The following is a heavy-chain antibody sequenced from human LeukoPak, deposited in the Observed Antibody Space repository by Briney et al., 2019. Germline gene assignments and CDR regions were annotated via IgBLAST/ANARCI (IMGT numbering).Heavy chain of an antibody. V-gene: IGHV4-34*01. CDR2: INHSGST. D-gene: IGHD2-2*01. J-gene: IGHJ4*02. Sequence: SETLSLTCAVYGGSFSGYYWSWIRQPPGKGLEWIGEINHSGSTNYNPSPKSRVTISVDTSKNQFSLKLSSVTAADTAVYYCARGGLGYCSSTSCRTPYFDYWGQGTLVTVSS. CDR1: GGSFSGYY. CDR3: ARGGLGYCSSTSCRTPYFDY.